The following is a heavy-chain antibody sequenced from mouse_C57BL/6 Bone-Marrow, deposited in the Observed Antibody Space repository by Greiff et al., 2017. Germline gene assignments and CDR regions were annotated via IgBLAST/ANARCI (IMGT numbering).Heavy chain of an antibody. CDR2: ISSVGSYT. J-gene: IGHJ3*01. Sequence: EVMLVESGGDLVKPGGSLKLSCAASGFTFSSYGMSWVRQTPDKRLEWVATISSVGSYTYYPDSVKGRFTISRDNAKNTLYLQMSSLKSEDTAMYYCARRGYYGFSYWGQGTLGTVSA. CDR3: ARRGYYGFSY. V-gene: IGHV5-6*02. D-gene: IGHD2-3*01. CDR1: GFTFSSYG.